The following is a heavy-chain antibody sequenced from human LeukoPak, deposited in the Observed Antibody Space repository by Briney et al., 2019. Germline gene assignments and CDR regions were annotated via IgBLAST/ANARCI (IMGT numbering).Heavy chain of an antibody. CDR2: ILYSGTT. CDR1: GGSISTSRYS. V-gene: IGHV4-39*01. D-gene: IGHD1-1*01. Sequence: SETLSLTCTVSGGSISTSRYSWGWIRQPPGKGLEWIGNILYSGTTYYNPSLKSRVTISVDTSKNQFSLKLSSVTAADTAVYYCARLDSATDDDYWGQGTLVTVSS. J-gene: IGHJ4*02. CDR3: ARLDSATDDDY.